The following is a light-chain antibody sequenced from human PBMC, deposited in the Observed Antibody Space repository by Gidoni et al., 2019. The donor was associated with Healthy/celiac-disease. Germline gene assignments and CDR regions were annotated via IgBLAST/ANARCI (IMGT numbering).Light chain of an antibody. J-gene: IGKJ3*01. V-gene: IGKV3-20*01. CDR3: QQYGSPVT. CDR2: GAS. CDR1: QSVSSSY. Sequence: EIVLTQSPGTLSLSPGERATLSCRASQSVSSSYLAWYQQKPGQAPRHLIYGASSRATGIPDRFSVSGSGTDFTLTISRLEPEDFAVYYCQQYGSPVTFGPGTKVDIK.